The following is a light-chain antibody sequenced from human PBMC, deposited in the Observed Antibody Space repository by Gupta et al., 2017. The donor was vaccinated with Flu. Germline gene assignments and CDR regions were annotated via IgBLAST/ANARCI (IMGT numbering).Light chain of an antibody. CDR3: SSYVGRRPVV. V-gene: IGLV2-23*01. CDR1: TSEVRSYNL. CDR2: EGD. Sequence: SITISCTGATSEVRSYNLVSCDQQHPDTAPKLIIYEGDKRPSGVSDRFSGSNSADTASLTISGLLPEDEADYYCSSYVGRRPVVFGGGTKLTVL. J-gene: IGLJ2*01.